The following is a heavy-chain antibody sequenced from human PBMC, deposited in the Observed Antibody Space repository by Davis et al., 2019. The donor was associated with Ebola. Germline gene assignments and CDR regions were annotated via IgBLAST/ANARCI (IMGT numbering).Heavy chain of an antibody. V-gene: IGHV3-23*01. J-gene: IGHJ4*02. D-gene: IGHD2-21*02. CDR2: ISGSDGST. CDR1: GFTFSSYA. Sequence: GESLKISCAASGFTFSSYAMSWVRQAPGKGLEWVSLISGSDGSTYYADSVKGRFTISRDNSKNTLYLQMTSLRAEDTALYYCAKDLYGDYDLDYWGQGTLVTDSS. CDR3: AKDLYGDYDLDY.